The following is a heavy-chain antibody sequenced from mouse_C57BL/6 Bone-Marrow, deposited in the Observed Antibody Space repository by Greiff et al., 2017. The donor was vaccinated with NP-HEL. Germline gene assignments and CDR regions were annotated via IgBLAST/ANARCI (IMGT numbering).Heavy chain of an antibody. CDR1: GYTFTSYW. V-gene: IGHV1-72*01. D-gene: IGHD2-4*01. CDR3: ARENYDYDGFAY. CDR2: IDPNSGGT. Sequence: VQLQQPGAELVKPGASVKLSCKASGYTFTSYWMHWVKQRPGRGLEWIGRIDPNSGGTKYNEKFKSKATLTVDKPSSTAYMQLISLTSEDSAVYYCARENYDYDGFAYWGQGTLVTVSA. J-gene: IGHJ3*01.